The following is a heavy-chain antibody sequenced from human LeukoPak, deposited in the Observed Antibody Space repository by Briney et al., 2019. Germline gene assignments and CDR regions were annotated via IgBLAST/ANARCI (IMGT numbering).Heavy chain of an antibody. CDR3: ARAQYRTVTQAFDI. CDR2: INPNSGGT. V-gene: IGHV1-2*02. Sequence: GASVKVSCKASGYTFTGYYKHWVRQAPGQGLEWTGWINPNSGGTNYAQKFQGRVTMTRDTSISTAYMELSRLRSDDTAVYYCARAQYRTVTQAFDIWGQGTMVTVSS. J-gene: IGHJ3*02. D-gene: IGHD4-17*01. CDR1: GYTFTGYY.